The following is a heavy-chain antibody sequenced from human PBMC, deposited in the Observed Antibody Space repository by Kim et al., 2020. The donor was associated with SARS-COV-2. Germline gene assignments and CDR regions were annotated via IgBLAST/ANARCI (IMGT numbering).Heavy chain of an antibody. V-gene: IGHV4-39*07. J-gene: IGHJ5*02. D-gene: IGHD6-13*01. CDR1: GGSISSSSYY. CDR2: IYYSGST. CDR3: ARERGGIAAAGTGFDP. Sequence: SETLSLTCTVSGGSISSSSYYWGWIRQPPGKGLEWIGSIYYSGSTYYNPSLKSRVTISVDTSKNQFSLKLSSVTAADTAVYYCARERGGIAAAGTGFDPWGQGTLVTVSS.